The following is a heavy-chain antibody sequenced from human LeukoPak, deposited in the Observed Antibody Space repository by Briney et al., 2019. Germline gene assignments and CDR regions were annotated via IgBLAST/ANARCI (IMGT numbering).Heavy chain of an antibody. CDR1: GFTFSSYG. CDR3: AKDSKHYSMDV. CDR2: ISYDGSNK. Sequence: GRSLRLSCAASGFTFSSYGMHWVRQAPGKGLEWVAVISYDGSNKYYADSVKGRFTISRDNSKNTLYLQMNSLRAEDTAVYYCAKDSKHYSMDVWGQGTTVTVS. D-gene: IGHD2/OR15-2a*01. V-gene: IGHV3-30*18. J-gene: IGHJ6*02.